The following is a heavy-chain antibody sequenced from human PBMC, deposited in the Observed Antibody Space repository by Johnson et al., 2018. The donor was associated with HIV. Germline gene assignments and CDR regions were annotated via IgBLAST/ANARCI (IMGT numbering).Heavy chain of an antibody. V-gene: IGHV3-30*19. D-gene: IGHD4-17*01. CDR3: ARDSTPWGGDYVGYAFDL. Sequence: QVQLVESGGGVVQPGGSLRLSCAASGFTFRSYAMHWVRQAPGKGLEWVALISYDGSNKYYTDSVKGRFTISRDNAKKSLYLLMNSLGVEDTAVYYCARDSTPWGGDYVGYAFDLWDQGTMVTVAS. CDR2: ISYDGSNK. CDR1: GFTFRSYA. J-gene: IGHJ3*01.